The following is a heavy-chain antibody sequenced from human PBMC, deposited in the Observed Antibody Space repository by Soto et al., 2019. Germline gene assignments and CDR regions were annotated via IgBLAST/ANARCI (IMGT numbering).Heavy chain of an antibody. CDR2: INSDGSST. V-gene: IGHV3-74*01. CDR1: GCTFSSYW. Sequence: CAASGCTFSSYWMHWVRQAPGKGLVWVSRINSDGSSTSYADSVKGRFTISRDNAKNTLYLQMNSLRAEDTAVYYCARDGGGYDSPFDYWGQGTLVTVSS. CDR3: ARDGGGYDSPFDY. J-gene: IGHJ4*02. D-gene: IGHD5-12*01.